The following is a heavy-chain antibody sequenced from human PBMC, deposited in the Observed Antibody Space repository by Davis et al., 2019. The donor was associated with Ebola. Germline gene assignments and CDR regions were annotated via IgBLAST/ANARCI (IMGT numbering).Heavy chain of an antibody. J-gene: IGHJ6*02. CDR1: GFTVSSNY. D-gene: IGHD6-19*01. Sequence: GESLKISCAASGFTVSSNYMSWVRQAPGKELEWVSVIYSGGSTYYADSVKGRFTISRHNSKNTLYLQMNSLRAEDTAVYYCARDRISSGSGGMDVWGQGTTVTVSS. CDR2: IYSGGST. V-gene: IGHV3-53*04. CDR3: ARDRISSGSGGMDV.